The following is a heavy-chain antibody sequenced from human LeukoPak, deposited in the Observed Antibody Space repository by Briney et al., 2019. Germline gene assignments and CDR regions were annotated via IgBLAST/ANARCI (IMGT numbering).Heavy chain of an antibody. CDR2: IYTSGST. D-gene: IGHD3-9*01. V-gene: IGHV4-4*09. J-gene: IGHJ5*02. CDR1: GGSISSYY. Sequence: PSETLSLTCTVSGGSISSYYWSWIRQPPGKGLAWIGHIYTSGSTNYNPSLKSRVTISVDTSKNQFSLKLSSVTAADTAVYYCARGYLRYFESNWFDPWGQGTLVTVSS. CDR3: ARGYLRYFESNWFDP.